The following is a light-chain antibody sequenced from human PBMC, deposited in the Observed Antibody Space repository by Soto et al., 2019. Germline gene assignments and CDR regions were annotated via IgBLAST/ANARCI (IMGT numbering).Light chain of an antibody. V-gene: IGLV2-14*01. CDR1: SSDVGGYNY. CDR3: SSYTSSSTPV. J-gene: IGLJ1*01. Sequence: QSALTQPASVSGSPGQSITICCTGTSSDVGGYNYVSWYQQHPGKAPKLVIFDVSDRPSGVSNRFSGSKSGNTASLTISGLQAEDEADYYCSSYTSSSTPVFGTGTKVTVL. CDR2: DVS.